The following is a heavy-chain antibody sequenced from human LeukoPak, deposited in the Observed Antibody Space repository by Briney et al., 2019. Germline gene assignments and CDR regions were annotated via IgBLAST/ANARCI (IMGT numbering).Heavy chain of an antibody. J-gene: IGHJ4*02. CDR1: GFTFSSYA. CDR2: ISGSGGST. Sequence: GGSLRLSCAASGFTFSSYAMSWVRQAPGKGLEWVSAISGSGGSTYYADSVKGRFTISRDNSKNTLYLQMYSLRAEDTAVYYCAKDHEQQLVAYYFDYWGQGTLVTVSS. CDR3: AKDHEQQLVAYYFDY. D-gene: IGHD6-13*01. V-gene: IGHV3-23*01.